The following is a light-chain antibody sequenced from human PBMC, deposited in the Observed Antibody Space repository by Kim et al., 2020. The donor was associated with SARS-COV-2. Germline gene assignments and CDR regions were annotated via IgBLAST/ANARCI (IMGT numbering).Light chain of an antibody. J-gene: IGLJ2*01. CDR3: NSRDSSGVV. CDR1: SLRNYY. Sequence: SVALGQTVRFTCQGDSLRNYYASWYQQKPGQAPVLVFYGKNNRPSGIPERFSGSSSRNTASLTITATQAEDEADYYCNSRDSSGVVFGGGTRVTVL. CDR2: GKN. V-gene: IGLV3-19*01.